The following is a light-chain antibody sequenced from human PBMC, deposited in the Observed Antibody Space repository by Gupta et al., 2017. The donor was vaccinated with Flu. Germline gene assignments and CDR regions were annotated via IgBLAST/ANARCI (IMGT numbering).Light chain of an antibody. Sequence: ATLAVSRGERATLSCRASQSVSSDLAWYQQKPGQAPRLLIYGASTRATDIPARFSGSGSGTDFTLTISSLQSEDFAVYYCQQYNNWPPITFGQGTRLEIK. J-gene: IGKJ5*01. CDR1: QSVSSD. CDR2: GAS. CDR3: QQYNNWPPIT. V-gene: IGKV3-15*01.